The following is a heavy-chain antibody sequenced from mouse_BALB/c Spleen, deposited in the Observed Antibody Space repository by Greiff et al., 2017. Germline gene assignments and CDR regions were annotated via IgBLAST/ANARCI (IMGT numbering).Heavy chain of an antibody. V-gene: IGHV1-54*01. CDR1: GYAFTNYL. CDR2: INPGSGGT. CDR3: ARSLFYDGYDY. J-gene: IGHJ2*01. Sequence: VQLQQSGADLVRPGTSLKVSCTASGYAFTNYLIEWVKQRPGQGLEWIGVINPGSGGTNYHENFKGKATLTADKSSSTAYMQRSNLTSDDSAVYFCARSLFYDGYDYWGQGTTLTVSS. D-gene: IGHD2-3*01.